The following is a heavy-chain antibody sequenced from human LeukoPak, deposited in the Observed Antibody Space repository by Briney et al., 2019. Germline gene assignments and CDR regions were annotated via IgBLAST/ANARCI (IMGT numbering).Heavy chain of an antibody. V-gene: IGHV3-30*04. Sequence: GGSLRLSCAASGFTFSSCAMHWVRQAPGKGLEWVAVISYDGSNKYYADSVKGRFTISRDNSKNTLYLQMNSLRAEDTAVYYCARDVGYFIVAGSFDYWGQGTLVTVSS. J-gene: IGHJ4*02. CDR1: GFTFSSCA. CDR2: ISYDGSNK. CDR3: ARDVGYFIVAGSFDY. D-gene: IGHD5-12*01.